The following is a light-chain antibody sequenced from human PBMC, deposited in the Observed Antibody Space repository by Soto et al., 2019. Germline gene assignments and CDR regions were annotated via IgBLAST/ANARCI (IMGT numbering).Light chain of an antibody. CDR3: SSYAGSNNFVV. V-gene: IGLV2-8*01. CDR1: SSDIGGYNY. J-gene: IGLJ2*01. CDR2: EVS. Sequence: QSALTQPPSASGSPGQSVTISCTGTSSDIGGYNYVSWYQQPPGKAPKLMVYEVSKRPSGVPDRFSGSKSGNTPSLTVSGLHAEDDADYYCSSYAGSNNFVVFGGGTKLTVL.